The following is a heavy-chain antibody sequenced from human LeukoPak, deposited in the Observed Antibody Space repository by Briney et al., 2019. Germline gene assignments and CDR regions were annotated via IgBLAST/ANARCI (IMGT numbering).Heavy chain of an antibody. Sequence: ASVKVSCKTSGGTFSSYAISWVRQAPGQGLEWMGGIIPIFGTANYAQKFQGRVTITADESTSTAYMELSSLRSEDTAVYYCARSKDYYGSGSNLNWFDPWGQGTLVTVSS. CDR3: ARSKDYYGSGSNLNWFDP. D-gene: IGHD3-10*01. V-gene: IGHV1-69*01. CDR1: GGTFSSYA. CDR2: IIPIFGTA. J-gene: IGHJ5*02.